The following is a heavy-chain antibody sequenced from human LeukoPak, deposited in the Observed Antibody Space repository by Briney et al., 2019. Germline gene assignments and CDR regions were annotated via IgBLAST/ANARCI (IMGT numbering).Heavy chain of an antibody. CDR2: VSGTGFTT. D-gene: IGHD1-20*01. Sequence: QAGGSLRLSCVASGFTLTIYSMSWVRQAPGKGLEWVSSVSGTGFTTHYADSVKGRFTISRDTSKNILYLEMSSLRAEDTAVYYCAKDGYNWIHFDDWGQGTLVAVSS. CDR3: AKDGYNWIHFDD. J-gene: IGHJ4*02. V-gene: IGHV3-23*01. CDR1: GFTLTIYS.